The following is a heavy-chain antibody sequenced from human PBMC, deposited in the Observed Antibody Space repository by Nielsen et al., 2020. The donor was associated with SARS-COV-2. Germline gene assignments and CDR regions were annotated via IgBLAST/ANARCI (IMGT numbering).Heavy chain of an antibody. Sequence: GESLKISCAASGFPFSSYEMNWVRQASGKGLEWLGRIRSKANDYATEYPASVKGRFIISRDDSKNTAYLLMNSLKIDDTAVYYCARVNPTSGSWFDAFDIWGQGTLVTVSS. CDR1: GFPFSSYE. CDR2: IRSKANDYAT. CDR3: ARVNPTSGSWFDAFDI. V-gene: IGHV3-73*01. J-gene: IGHJ3*02. D-gene: IGHD1-26*01.